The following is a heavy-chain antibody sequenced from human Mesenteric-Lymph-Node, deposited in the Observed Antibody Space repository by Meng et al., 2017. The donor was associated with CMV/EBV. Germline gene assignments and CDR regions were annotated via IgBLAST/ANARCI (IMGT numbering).Heavy chain of an antibody. CDR1: GASTSGYY. CDR3: VRGAPYYYHGMDV. Sequence: SETLSLTCTVSGASTSGYYWSWVRQPPGKGLEWIGYIYYSGTTNYNPSLKSRVTISVDTSKKQFSLRLTSVTPADTAEYYCVRGAPYYYHGMDVWGQGTTVTVSS. D-gene: IGHD1-26*01. CDR2: IYYSGTT. V-gene: IGHV4-59*12. J-gene: IGHJ6*02.